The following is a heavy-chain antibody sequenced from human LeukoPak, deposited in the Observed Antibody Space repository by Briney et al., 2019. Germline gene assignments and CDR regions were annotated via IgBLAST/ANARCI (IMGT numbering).Heavy chain of an antibody. J-gene: IGHJ4*02. V-gene: IGHV4-59*05. D-gene: IGHD4-17*01. CDR3: ARLTTVTTPGPDY. Sequence: KPSETLSLTCTVSGGSISSYYWSWIRQPPGKGLEWIGSIYYSGSTYYNPSLKSRVTISVDTSKNQFSLKLSSVTAADTAVYYCARLTTVTTPGPDYWGQGTLVTVSS. CDR1: GGSISSYY. CDR2: IYYSGST.